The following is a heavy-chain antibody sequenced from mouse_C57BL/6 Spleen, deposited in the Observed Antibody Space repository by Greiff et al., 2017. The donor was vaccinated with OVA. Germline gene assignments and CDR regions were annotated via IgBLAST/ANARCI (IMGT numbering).Heavy chain of an antibody. Sequence: EVKLQESGPGLVKPSQSLSLTCSVTGYSITSGYYWNWIRQFPGNKLEWMGYISYDGSNNYNPSLKNRISITRDTSKNQFFLKLNSVTTEDTATYYCARSDYYGSSYPYYFDYWGQGTTLTVSS. CDR1: GYSITSGYY. CDR3: ARSDYYGSSYPYYFDY. CDR2: ISYDGSN. J-gene: IGHJ2*01. D-gene: IGHD1-1*01. V-gene: IGHV3-6*01.